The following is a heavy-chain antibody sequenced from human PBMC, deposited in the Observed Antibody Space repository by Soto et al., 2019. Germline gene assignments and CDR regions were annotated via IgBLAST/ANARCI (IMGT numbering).Heavy chain of an antibody. Sequence: LRLSCAVSGFICSSYDMSWVRQAPGKGLEWVSTILVGGSTHYEDSVKGRFTISRDTSKNTVYLQMNSLTAGDTAVYYCAKATATGGGAFEIYGQGTMVTVSS. V-gene: IGHV3-23*01. CDR1: GFICSSYD. D-gene: IGHD2-8*02. J-gene: IGHJ3*02. CDR2: ILVGGST. CDR3: AKATATGGGAFEI.